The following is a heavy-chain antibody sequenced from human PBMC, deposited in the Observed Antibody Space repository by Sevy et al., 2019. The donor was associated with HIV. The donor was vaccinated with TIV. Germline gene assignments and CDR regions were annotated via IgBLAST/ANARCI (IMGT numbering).Heavy chain of an antibody. CDR1: GYNFY. V-gene: IGHV1-2*06. J-gene: IGHJ5*02. CDR3: AGQSLGWYNWFDP. CDR2: VTPNSGAT. Sequence: ASVKVSCKASGYNFYIHWVRQAPGQGLEWMGRVTPNSGATSYAQKFQDRVAMTMDTSINTAYMELSGLKSDYTAIYYCAGQSLGWYNWFDPWGHGTLVTVSS. D-gene: IGHD6-19*01.